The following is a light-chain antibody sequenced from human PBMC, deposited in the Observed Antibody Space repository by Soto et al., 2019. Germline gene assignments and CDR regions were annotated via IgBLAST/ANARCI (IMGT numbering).Light chain of an antibody. CDR3: QQYNNWPQT. CDR2: DAS. Sequence: IVMTQSPATLSVSPGERVTLSCRVSQSVDSNFAWYQQRPGQAPRLLIYDASSRPTDIPARFSGSGSGTDFTLTISSLEPEDFALYYCQQYNNWPQTFGQGTKVDIK. CDR1: QSVDSN. J-gene: IGKJ1*01. V-gene: IGKV3D-15*01.